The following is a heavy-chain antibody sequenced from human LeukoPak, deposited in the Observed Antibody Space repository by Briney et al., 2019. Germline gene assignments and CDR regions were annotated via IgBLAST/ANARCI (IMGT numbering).Heavy chain of an antibody. J-gene: IGHJ5*02. D-gene: IGHD2-2*01. CDR2: IYYSGTT. CDR3: AREVDAAAAYNWFDP. V-gene: IGHV4-39*07. CDR1: GGSISSGSYY. Sequence: SETLSLTCTVSGGSISSGSYYWVWIRQPPGKGLEWIGTIYYSGTTYYNPSLKSRVTISVDTSKNQFSLRLSSVTAADTAVYYCAREVDAAAAYNWFDPWGQGTLVAVSS.